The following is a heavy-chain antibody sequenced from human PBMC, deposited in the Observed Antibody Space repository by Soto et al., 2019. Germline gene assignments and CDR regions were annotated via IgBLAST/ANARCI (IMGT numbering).Heavy chain of an antibody. V-gene: IGHV1-69*01. D-gene: IGHD3-22*01. CDR2: IIPIFGTA. CDR3: AREPRPLYYYDSSGYM. Sequence: QVQLVQSGAEVKKPGSSVKVSCKASGGIFSSYAISWVRQAAGQGLEWMGGIIPIFGTANYAQKFQGRVTITADESTSTAYMELSSLRSEDTAVYYCAREPRPLYYYDSSGYMWGQGTLVTVSS. CDR1: GGIFSSYA. J-gene: IGHJ4*02.